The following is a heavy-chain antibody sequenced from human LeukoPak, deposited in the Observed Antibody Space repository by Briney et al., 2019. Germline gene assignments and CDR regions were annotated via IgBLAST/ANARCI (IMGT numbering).Heavy chain of an antibody. CDR2: TYYRSKWYN. CDR3: ARRRDGLNYYEY. D-gene: IGHD5-24*01. V-gene: IGHV6-1*01. Sequence: SQTLSLTCAISGDSVSSNSAAWTWLRQSPSRGLEWLGRTYYRSKWYNDYAVSVKIRITINPDTYKNQFSLQLNSVTPEDTAVYCCARRRDGLNYYEYWGQGTLVTVSS. J-gene: IGHJ4*02. CDR1: GDSVSSNSAA.